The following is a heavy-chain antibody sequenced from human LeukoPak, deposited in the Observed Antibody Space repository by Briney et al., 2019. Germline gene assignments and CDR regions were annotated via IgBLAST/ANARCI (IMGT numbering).Heavy chain of an antibody. Sequence: ASVKVSCKASGYTFNGYYMHWVRQAPGQGLEWMGWINPNSGGTNCAQKFQGRVTMTRDTSISTAYMELSRLRSDDTAVYYCARDGSGGFPYYYYMDVWGKGTTVTVSS. CDR1: GYTFNGYY. CDR3: ARDGSGGFPYYYYMDV. V-gene: IGHV1-2*02. CDR2: INPNSGGT. D-gene: IGHD2-15*01. J-gene: IGHJ6*03.